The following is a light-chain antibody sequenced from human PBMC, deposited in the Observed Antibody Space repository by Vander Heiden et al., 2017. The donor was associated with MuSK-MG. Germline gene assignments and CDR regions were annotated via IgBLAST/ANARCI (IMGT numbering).Light chain of an antibody. CDR2: GVS. CDR3: QQYHSSVT. J-gene: IGKJ4*01. V-gene: IGKV3-20*01. Sequence: EIVLTQSPGTLSLSPGERATLSCRASQSVSSSHLAWYQQKPGQAPRLLIYGVSSRVTGIPDRFSGSGSVTDFTLTSTRLEPEDFAVYYWQQYHSSVTFGGGTKVEIK. CDR1: QSVSSSH.